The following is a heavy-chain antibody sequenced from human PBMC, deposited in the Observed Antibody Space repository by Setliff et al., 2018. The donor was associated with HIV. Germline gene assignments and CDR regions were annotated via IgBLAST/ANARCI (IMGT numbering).Heavy chain of an antibody. Sequence: LRLSCAASELTFSNYAMTWVRQAPGKGLEWVSSLSGSGGSTYYADSVKGRFTISRDNSKNTLYLRMNSLRAEDTAVYYCAREEISYYFDYWGQGTLVTVSS. J-gene: IGHJ4*02. CDR2: LSGSGGST. V-gene: IGHV3-23*01. CDR3: AREEISYYFDY. CDR1: ELTFSNYA.